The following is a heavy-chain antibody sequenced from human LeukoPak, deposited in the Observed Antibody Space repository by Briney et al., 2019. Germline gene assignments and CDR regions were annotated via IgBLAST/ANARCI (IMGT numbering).Heavy chain of an antibody. CDR3: AKRVSGWYQIDY. D-gene: IGHD6-19*01. CDR2: ITGGAGGT. J-gene: IGHJ4*02. Sequence: GGSLRLSCAASGFTFSTYAMSWVRQAPGRGLEWVSAITGGAGGTYYADSVKGRFTISRDNSKNTLYLQMSSLRAEDTAVYYCAKRVSGWYQIDYWGQGTLVTVSS. CDR1: GFTFSTYA. V-gene: IGHV3-23*01.